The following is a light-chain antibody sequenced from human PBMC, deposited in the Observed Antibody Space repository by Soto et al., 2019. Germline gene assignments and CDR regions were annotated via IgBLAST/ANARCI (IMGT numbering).Light chain of an antibody. Sequence: EIVLTQSPGTLSLSPGEGATLSCRASQSVSSSSLTWYQQKRGQAPRLLIYGASTRATGIPDRFGGSGSGTDVTLTISRLEPEAFAVYYCNQYQSSFTFGGGTKVEIK. J-gene: IGKJ4*01. CDR1: QSVSSSS. CDR2: GAS. CDR3: NQYQSSFT. V-gene: IGKV3-20*01.